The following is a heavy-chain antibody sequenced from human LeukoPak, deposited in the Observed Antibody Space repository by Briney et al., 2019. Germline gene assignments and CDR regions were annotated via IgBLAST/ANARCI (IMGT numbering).Heavy chain of an antibody. CDR3: MSDLDN. CDR2: IKTKGEGGTV. Sequence: GGSLRLSCVVSGFTFSSYSMNWVRQAQGKGLEWVGRIKTKGEGGTVDYAAPVKGRFTISRDDSKNTLYLQMNSLKTEDTAIYYCMSDLDNWGQGTLVTVSS. J-gene: IGHJ4*02. CDR1: GFTFSSYS. V-gene: IGHV3-15*01.